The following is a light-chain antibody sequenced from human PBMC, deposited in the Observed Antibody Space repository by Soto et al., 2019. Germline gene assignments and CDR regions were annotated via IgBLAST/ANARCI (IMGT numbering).Light chain of an antibody. Sequence: QSVLTQPPSASGSPGQSVTISCTGTSSDVGGYNYVSWYQQHPGKAPKLMIYDVSKRPSGVPDRFSGSKSGNTASLTVYGLQAEDEADYYCSSYAGSNNLKVFGGGTKLTVL. J-gene: IGLJ2*01. V-gene: IGLV2-8*01. CDR2: DVS. CDR1: SSDVGGYNY. CDR3: SSYAGSNNLKV.